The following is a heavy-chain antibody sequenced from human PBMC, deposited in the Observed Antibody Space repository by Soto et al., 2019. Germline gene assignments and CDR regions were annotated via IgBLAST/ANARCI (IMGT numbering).Heavy chain of an antibody. D-gene: IGHD5-12*01. Sequence: EVRLLESGGGLVQPGGSLRLSCAASGSTFGSKSMGWAPQAPGRGLEWVSGISGSGTTPYYADSVKGRFTISRDNSKNTLYLQMTSLRAEDTAEYYCAKDNSPYSGYNSFDYWGEGTLVTVSS. CDR2: ISGSGTTP. CDR1: GSTFGSKS. CDR3: AKDNSPYSGYNSFDY. J-gene: IGHJ4*02. V-gene: IGHV3-23*01.